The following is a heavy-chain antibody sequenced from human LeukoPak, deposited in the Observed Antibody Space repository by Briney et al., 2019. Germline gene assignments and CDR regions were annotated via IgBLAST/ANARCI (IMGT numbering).Heavy chain of an antibody. CDR1: GFXVSSNY. J-gene: IGHJ6*02. Sequence: PGGSLRLSCAASGFXVSSNYISWVRQAPGKGLEWVSVIYRGGRTYYADSVKGRFTISRQNSKNTLDLQMNSLRPEDTAVYYCARDGRYCIITSCYGYYGMDVWGQGTTVTVTS. CDR2: IYRGGRT. CDR3: ARDGRYCIITSCYGYYGMDV. D-gene: IGHD2-2*01. V-gene: IGHV3-53*04.